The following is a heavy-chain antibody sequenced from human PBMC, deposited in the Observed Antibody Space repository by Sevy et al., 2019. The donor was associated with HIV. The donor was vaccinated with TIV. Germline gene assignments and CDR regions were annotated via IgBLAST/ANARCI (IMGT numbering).Heavy chain of an antibody. CDR2: INPNSGGT. CDR1: GYTFTGYY. V-gene: IGHV1-2*02. J-gene: IGHJ4*02. Sequence: ASVKVSCKASGYTFTGYYMHWVRQAPGQGLEWMGWINPNSGGTNYAQKSQGRVTMTRDTSISTAYMELSRLRSDDMAVYYCARAYYYDSSGYSGLDYWGQGTLVTVSS. D-gene: IGHD3-22*01. CDR3: ARAYYYDSSGYSGLDY.